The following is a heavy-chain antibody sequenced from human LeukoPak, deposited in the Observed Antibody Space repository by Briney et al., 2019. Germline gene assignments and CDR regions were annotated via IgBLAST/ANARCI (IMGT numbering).Heavy chain of an antibody. CDR3: ARAVIAARPGYYYYYMDG. CDR1: GYTFTSYG. CDR2: ISAYNGNT. D-gene: IGHD6-6*01. Sequence: ASVKVSCKSSGYTFTSYGISWVRQAPGQGLEWMGWISAYNGNTNYAQKLQGRVTMTTDTSTSTAYMELRSLRSDDTAVYYCARAVIAARPGYYYYYMDGWGKGTTVTVSS. J-gene: IGHJ6*03. V-gene: IGHV1-18*01.